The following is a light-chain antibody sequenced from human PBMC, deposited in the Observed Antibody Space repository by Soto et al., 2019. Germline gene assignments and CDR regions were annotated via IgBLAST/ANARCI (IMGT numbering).Light chain of an antibody. CDR2: GAS. CDR3: QQYNNWLAWT. Sequence: EIVMTQSPATLSVSPGERATLSCRASQSVSSNLAWYQQKLGQAPRLLIYGASTRATGIPARFSGSGSGTEFTLTISSLQSEDFAVYYCQQYNNWLAWTFGQGTKVEIK. V-gene: IGKV3-15*01. CDR1: QSVSSN. J-gene: IGKJ1*01.